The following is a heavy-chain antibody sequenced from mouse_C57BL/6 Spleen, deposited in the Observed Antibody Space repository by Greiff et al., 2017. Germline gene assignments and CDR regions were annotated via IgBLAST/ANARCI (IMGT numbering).Heavy chain of an antibody. Sequence: QVQLQQSGAELMKPGASVKLSCKATGYTFTGYWIEWVKQRPGHGLEWIGEILPGSGSTNYNEKFKGKATFTADTSSNTAYMQLSSLTTEDADIYYCARSIYYDYDGAWFAYWGQGTLVTVSA. D-gene: IGHD2-4*01. J-gene: IGHJ3*01. V-gene: IGHV1-9*01. CDR1: GYTFTGYW. CDR2: ILPGSGST. CDR3: ARSIYYDYDGAWFAY.